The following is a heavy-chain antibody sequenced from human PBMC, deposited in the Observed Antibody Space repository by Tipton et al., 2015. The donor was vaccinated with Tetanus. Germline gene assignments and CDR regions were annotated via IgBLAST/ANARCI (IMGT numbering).Heavy chain of an antibody. J-gene: IGHJ5*02. CDR1: GGSISSGGYC. V-gene: IGHV4-31*03. CDR3: ARDSSGYYNWFDP. Sequence: TLSLTCTVSGGSISSGGYCWSWIRQHPGKGLEWIGYIYYSGSTYYNPSLKSRVTISVDTSKNQFSLKLSSVTAADTAVYYCARDSSGYYNWFDPWGQGTLVTVSS. D-gene: IGHD3-22*01. CDR2: IYYSGST.